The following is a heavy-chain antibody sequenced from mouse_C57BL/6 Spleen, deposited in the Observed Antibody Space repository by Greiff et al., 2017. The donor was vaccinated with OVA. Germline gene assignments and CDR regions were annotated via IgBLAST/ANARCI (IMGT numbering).Heavy chain of an antibody. J-gene: IGHJ4*01. D-gene: IGHD2-4*01. Sequence: EVQLVESGGGLVQPGGSLSLSCAASGFTFTDYYMSWVRQPPGKALEWLGFIRNKANGYTTEYSASVKGRFTISRDNSQSILYLQMNALRAEDSATYYCARIYYDYDVPYYYAMDYWGQGTSVTVSS. CDR2: IRNKANGYTT. CDR1: GFTFTDYY. CDR3: ARIYYDYDVPYYYAMDY. V-gene: IGHV7-3*01.